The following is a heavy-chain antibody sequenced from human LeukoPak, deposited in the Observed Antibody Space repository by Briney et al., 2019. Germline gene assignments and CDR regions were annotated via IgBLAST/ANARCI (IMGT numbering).Heavy chain of an antibody. CDR2: INHSGST. D-gene: IGHD3-22*01. J-gene: IGHJ6*02. Sequence: SETLSLTCAVYGGSFSGYYWSWIRQPPGKGLEWIGEINHSGSTNYNPSLKSRVTISVDTSKNQFSLKLSSVTAADTAVYYCASSYYDSSGYYPHFYYGMDVWGQGTTVTVSS. V-gene: IGHV4-34*01. CDR3: ASSYYDSSGYYPHFYYGMDV. CDR1: GGSFSGYY.